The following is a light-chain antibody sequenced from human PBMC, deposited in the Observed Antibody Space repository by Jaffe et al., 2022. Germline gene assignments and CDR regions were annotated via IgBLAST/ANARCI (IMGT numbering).Light chain of an antibody. J-gene: IGKJ3*01. CDR1: QSVSSN. CDR3: QHYNNWPPLT. CDR2: GAS. Sequence: EIVMTQSPATLSVSPGERATLSCRASQSVSSNLAWYQQKAGQAPRLLIYGASTRATGIPARFSGSGSGTEFTLTISSLQSEDFAVYYCQHYNNWPPLTFGPGTKVDIK. V-gene: IGKV3-15*01.